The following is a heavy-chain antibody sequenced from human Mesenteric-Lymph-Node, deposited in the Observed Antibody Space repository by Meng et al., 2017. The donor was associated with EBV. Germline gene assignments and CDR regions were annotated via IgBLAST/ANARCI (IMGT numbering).Heavy chain of an antibody. D-gene: IGHD2-21*01. Sequence: HVQVQQWGAGLLKPSETLSLTCDVYGGSFSGYYVSWIRQPPGKGLEWIGEINHSGSTNYNPSLTSRVTISVDTSKNHFSLKLTSVTAADTAVYYCARAFCGGDCSHFDYWGQGTLVTVSS. J-gene: IGHJ4*02. V-gene: IGHV4-34*01. CDR1: GGSFSGYY. CDR2: INHSGST. CDR3: ARAFCGGDCSHFDY.